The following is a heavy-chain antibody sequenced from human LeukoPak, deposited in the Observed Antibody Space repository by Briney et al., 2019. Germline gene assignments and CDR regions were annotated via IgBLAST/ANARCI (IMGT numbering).Heavy chain of an antibody. J-gene: IGHJ6*03. CDR2: INHSGST. CDR3: ARRRRAGTIWLYYMDV. V-gene: IGHV4-34*01. CDR1: GGSFSGYY. Sequence: SETLSLTCAVYGGSFSGYYWSWIRQPPGKGLEWIGEINHSGSTNYNPSPKSRVTISVDTSKNQFSLKLSSVTAADTAVYYCARRRRAGTIWLYYMDVWGKGTTVTVSS. D-gene: IGHD1-7*01.